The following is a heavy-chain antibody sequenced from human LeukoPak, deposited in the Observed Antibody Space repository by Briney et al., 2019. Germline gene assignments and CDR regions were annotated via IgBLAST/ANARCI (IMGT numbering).Heavy chain of an antibody. J-gene: IGHJ3*02. Sequence: GGSLRLSCAASGFTFGSYAMHWVRQAPGKGLEWVAVISYDGSNKYYADSVKGRFTISRDNSKNTLYLQMNSLRAEDTAVYYCARGGIVVVVAATGEVDAFDIWGQGTMVTVSS. V-gene: IGHV3-30-3*01. CDR3: ARGGIVVVVAATGEVDAFDI. CDR2: ISYDGSNK. D-gene: IGHD2-15*01. CDR1: GFTFGSYA.